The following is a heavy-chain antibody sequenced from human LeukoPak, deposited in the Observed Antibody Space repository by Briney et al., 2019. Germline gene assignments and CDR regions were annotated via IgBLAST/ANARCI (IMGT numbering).Heavy chain of an antibody. CDR1: GGSFSGYY. J-gene: IGHJ4*02. V-gene: IGHV4-34*01. Sequence: TSSETLSLTCAVYGGSFSGYYWSWIRQPPGKGLEWIGEINHSGSTNYNPSLKSRVTISVDTSKNQFSLKLSSVTAADTAVYYCARAVEYYFDYWGQGTLVTVSS. D-gene: IGHD2-15*01. CDR3: ARAVEYYFDY. CDR2: INHSGST.